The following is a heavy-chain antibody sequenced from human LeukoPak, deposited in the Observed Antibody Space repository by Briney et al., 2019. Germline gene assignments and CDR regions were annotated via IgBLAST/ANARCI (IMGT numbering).Heavy chain of an antibody. D-gene: IGHD3-22*01. V-gene: IGHV3-21*01. CDR1: GFTFSSYS. CDR3: ATLRGYDSSGYSD. J-gene: IGHJ4*02. CDR2: ISSSSSYI. Sequence: KTGGSLRLSCAASGFTFSSYSMNWVRQAPGKWLEWVSSISSSSSYIYYADSVKGRFTISRDNAKNSLYLQMNSLRAEDTAVYYCATLRGYDSSGYSDWGQGTLVTVSS.